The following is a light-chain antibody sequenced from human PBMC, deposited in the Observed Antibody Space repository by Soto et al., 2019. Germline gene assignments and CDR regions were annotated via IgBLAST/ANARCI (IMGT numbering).Light chain of an antibody. J-gene: IGKJ5*01. CDR3: QQRSNWPIT. V-gene: IGKV3-11*01. Sequence: EIVLTQPPDPLSLSPGERATLSCRTSQSVSNNFAWYQQKPGRAPRLLIYYASSRATGIPARFIGSGSGTDFTLNIRSLEPEDLSIYYCQQRSNWPITFGQGTRLEIK. CDR2: YAS. CDR1: QSVSNN.